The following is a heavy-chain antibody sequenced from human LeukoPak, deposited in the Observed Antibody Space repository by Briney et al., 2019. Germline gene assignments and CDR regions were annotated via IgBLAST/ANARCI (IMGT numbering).Heavy chain of an antibody. D-gene: IGHD6-19*01. V-gene: IGHV4-61*01. J-gene: IGHJ4*02. CDR3: ARDLDSSGWPFYFDY. Sequence: SETLSLTCIVSGGSVSSGSYYWSWIRQPPGKGLEWIGYIYYSGSTNYNPSLKSRVTISVDTSKNQFSLKLSSVTAADTAVYYCARDLDSSGWPFYFDYWGQGTLVTVSS. CDR1: GGSVSSGSYY. CDR2: IYYSGST.